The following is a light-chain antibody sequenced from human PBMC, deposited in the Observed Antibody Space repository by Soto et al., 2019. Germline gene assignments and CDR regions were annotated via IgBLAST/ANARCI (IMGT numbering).Light chain of an antibody. J-gene: IGLJ2*01. CDR2: EVS. Sequence: QSALTQPPAASGSPGHSVTISCTGTSSDVGGYNSASWYQQHPRKAPKLMIYEVSKRPSGVPDRFSGSKSGNTASLTVSGLQAEDEADYYCSSYAGNNIVVFGGGTKVTVL. V-gene: IGLV2-8*01. CDR3: SSYAGNNIVV. CDR1: SSDVGGYNS.